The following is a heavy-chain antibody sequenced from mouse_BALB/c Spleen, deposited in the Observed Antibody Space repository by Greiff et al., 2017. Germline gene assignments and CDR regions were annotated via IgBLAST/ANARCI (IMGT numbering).Heavy chain of an antibody. J-gene: IGHJ4*01. CDR3: ARGSSGYIYAMDY. Sequence: SGPELVKPGASVKISCKASGYTFTDYNMHWVKQSHGKSLEWIGYIYPYNGGTGYNQKFTSKATLTVDNSSSTAYMELRSLTSEDSAVYYCARGSSGYIYAMDYWGQGTSVTVSS. V-gene: IGHV1S29*02. D-gene: IGHD3-1*01. CDR2: IYPYNGGT. CDR1: GYTFTDYN.